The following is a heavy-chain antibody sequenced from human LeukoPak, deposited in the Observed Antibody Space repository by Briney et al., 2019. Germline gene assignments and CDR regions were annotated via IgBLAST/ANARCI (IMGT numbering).Heavy chain of an antibody. CDR3: TRGREYYGDYMISYYYYMDV. CDR1: GFTFGDYA. V-gene: IGHV3-49*04. J-gene: IGHJ6*03. D-gene: IGHD4-17*01. Sequence: SGGSLRLSCTASGFTFGDYAMSWVRQAPGKGLEWVGFIRSKAYGGTTEYAASVKGRFTISRDDSKSIAYLQMNSLKTEDTAVYYCTRGREYYGDYMISYYYYMDVWGKGTTVTISS. CDR2: IRSKAYGGTT.